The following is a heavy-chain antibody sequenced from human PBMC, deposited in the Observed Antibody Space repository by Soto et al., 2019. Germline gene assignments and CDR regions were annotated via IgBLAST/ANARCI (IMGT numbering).Heavy chain of an antibody. V-gene: IGHV1-46*01. CDR3: ARAYGDDDY. J-gene: IGHJ4*02. CDR1: GYTFTNYH. CDR2: INPSGGTT. D-gene: IGHD4-17*01. Sequence: ASVKVSCKASGYTFTNYHIHWVRQAPEDGLEWMGRINPSGGTTIYAQKFHGRVTMTRDTSTSTVYMELSSLRSEDTAVYYCARAYGDDDYWGQGTLVTVSS.